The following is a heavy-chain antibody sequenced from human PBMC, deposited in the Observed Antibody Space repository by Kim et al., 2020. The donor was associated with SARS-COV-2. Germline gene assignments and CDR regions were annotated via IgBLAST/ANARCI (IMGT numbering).Heavy chain of an antibody. CDR2: ISYDGSNK. CDR1: GFTFSSYG. Sequence: GGSLRLSCAASGFTFSSYGMHWVRQAPGKGLEWVAVISYDGSNKYYADSVKGRFTISRDNSKNTLYLQMNSLRAEDTAVYYCAREHSGYTNSGYYDSSGYCSFGYWGQGTLVTVSS. D-gene: IGHD3-22*01. V-gene: IGHV3-33*05. CDR3: AREHSGYTNSGYYDSSGYCSFGY. J-gene: IGHJ4*02.